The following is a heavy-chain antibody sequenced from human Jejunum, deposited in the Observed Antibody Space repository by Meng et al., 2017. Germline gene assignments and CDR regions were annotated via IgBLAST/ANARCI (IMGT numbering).Heavy chain of an antibody. CDR3: ARGAGDRFDF. CDR1: GGSMSSSYYS. CDR2: IFNSGST. V-gene: IGHV4-30-2*01. Sequence: QQQLQESGSGLVKPSQTLSLTCVVSGGSMSSSYYSWGWIRQPPGKGLEWIGYIFNSGSTHFNPSLKSRVTISMDSSKNQFSLNLTSVTAGDTAVYYCARGAGDRFDFWGRGTLVTVSS. J-gene: IGHJ4*02. D-gene: IGHD4-17*01.